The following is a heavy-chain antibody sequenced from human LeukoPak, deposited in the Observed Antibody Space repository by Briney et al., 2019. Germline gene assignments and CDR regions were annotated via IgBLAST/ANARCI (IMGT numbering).Heavy chain of an antibody. CDR1: GGSISSGGYY. Sequence: SQTLSLTCTVSGGSISSGGYYWSWLRQHPGKGLEWIGYIYYSGSTYYTPSLKSRVTISVDTSKNQFSLKLSSVTAADTAVYYCARLDEATYSDAFDIWGQGTMVTVSS. CDR3: ARLDEATYSDAFDI. J-gene: IGHJ3*02. D-gene: IGHD5-12*01. V-gene: IGHV4-31*03. CDR2: IYYSGST.